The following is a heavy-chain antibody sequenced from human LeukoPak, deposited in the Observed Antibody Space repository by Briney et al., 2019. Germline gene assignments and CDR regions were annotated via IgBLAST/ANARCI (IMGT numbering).Heavy chain of an antibody. D-gene: IGHD6-6*01. CDR3: ARDIGLRKAAPPGWFDP. V-gene: IGHV3-7*01. J-gene: IGHJ5*02. CDR2: IKQDGSEK. Sequence: GGSLRLSCAASGFTFSSYWMSWVRQAPGKGLEWVASIKQDGSEKYCVDSVKGRFTISRGNANNSLYLQMNSLRADDTAVYYCARDIGLRKAAPPGWFDPWGQGALVTVSS. CDR1: GFTFSSYW.